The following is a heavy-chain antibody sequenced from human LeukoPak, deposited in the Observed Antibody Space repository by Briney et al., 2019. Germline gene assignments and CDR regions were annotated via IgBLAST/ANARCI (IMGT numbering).Heavy chain of an antibody. J-gene: IGHJ3*02. V-gene: IGHV3-7*01. CDR2: IKEDGKEK. Sequence: PGGSLRLSCVASGFTFSTYWMSWVRQAPGKGLEWVANIKEDGKEKYSVDSVKGRFTISRDNAKNSLYLQMNNLRVEDTAVYYCATSQTTSGRYGNAFDIWGRGTMVTVSS. CDR3: ATSQTTSGRYGNAFDI. CDR1: GFTFSTYW. D-gene: IGHD6-19*01.